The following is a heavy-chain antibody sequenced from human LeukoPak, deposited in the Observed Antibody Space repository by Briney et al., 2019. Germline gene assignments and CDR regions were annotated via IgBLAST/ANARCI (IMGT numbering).Heavy chain of an antibody. CDR1: GLTVSSNY. D-gene: IGHD4-23*01. J-gene: IGHJ4*02. CDR2: IYNGDMT. V-gene: IGHV3-66*01. Sequence: GGSLRLSCVASGLTVSSNYMSWVRQAPGKGLEWLSVIYNGDMTHYADSVEGRFTISRDNSKNTLYLQMNNLRAEDTAVYYCARANGGNMWRGHYFDCWGQGTLVTVSS. CDR3: ARANGGNMWRGHYFDC.